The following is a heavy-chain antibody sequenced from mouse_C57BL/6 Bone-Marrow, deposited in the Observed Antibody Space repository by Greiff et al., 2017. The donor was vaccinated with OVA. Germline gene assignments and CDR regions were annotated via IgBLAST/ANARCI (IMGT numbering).Heavy chain of an antibody. J-gene: IGHJ1*01. CDR3: ARPSYYGSSWYFDV. D-gene: IGHD1-1*01. Sequence: VHLVESGPGLVAPSQSLSITCTVSGFSLTSYGVHWVRQPPGKGLEWLGVIWAGGSTNYNSALMSRLSISKDNSKSQVFLKMNSLQTDDTAMYYWARPSYYGSSWYFDVWGAGTTVTVSS. V-gene: IGHV2-9*02. CDR1: GFSLTSYG. CDR2: IWAGGST.